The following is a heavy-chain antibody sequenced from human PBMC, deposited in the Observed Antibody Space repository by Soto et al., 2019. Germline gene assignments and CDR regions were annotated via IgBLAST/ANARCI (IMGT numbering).Heavy chain of an antibody. V-gene: IGHV1-8*01. CDR1: GYTFTSYD. J-gene: IGHJ6*02. Sequence: ASVKVSCKASGYTFTSYDINWVRQATGQGLEWMGWMNPNSGNTGYAQKFQCRVTMTRNTSISTAYMELSSLRSEDTAVYYCARLVPLGYCSGGSCPYYYYGMDVWGQGTTVTVSS. CDR3: ARLVPLGYCSGGSCPYYYYGMDV. CDR2: MNPNSGNT. D-gene: IGHD2-15*01.